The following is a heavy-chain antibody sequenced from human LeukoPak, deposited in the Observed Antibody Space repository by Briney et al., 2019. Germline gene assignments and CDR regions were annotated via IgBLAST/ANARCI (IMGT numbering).Heavy chain of an antibody. J-gene: IGHJ4*02. D-gene: IGHD3-22*01. CDR3: ARAGYYDSSGYDY. Sequence: PGGPLRLSCAASGFTFSSYGMHWVRQAPGKGLEWVAVIWYDGSNKYYADSVKGRFTISRDNSKNTMYVQMNSLRAEDTAVYYCARAGYYDSSGYDYWGQGTLVTVSS. CDR1: GFTFSSYG. V-gene: IGHV3-33*01. CDR2: IWYDGSNK.